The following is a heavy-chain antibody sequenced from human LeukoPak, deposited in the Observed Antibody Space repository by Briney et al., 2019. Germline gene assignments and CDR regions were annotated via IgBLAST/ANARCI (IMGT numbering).Heavy chain of an antibody. CDR3: AKGETRPYYDFWSGSTYGMDV. V-gene: IGHV3-23*01. J-gene: IGHJ6*02. CDR2: ISGSGGST. Sequence: GGSLRLSCAASGFTFSSYAMSWVRQAPGKGLEWVSAISGSGGSTYYADSVKGRFTISRDNFKNTLYLQMNSLRAEDTAVYYCAKGETRPYYDFWSGSTYGMDVWGQGTTVTVSS. D-gene: IGHD3-3*01. CDR1: GFTFSSYA.